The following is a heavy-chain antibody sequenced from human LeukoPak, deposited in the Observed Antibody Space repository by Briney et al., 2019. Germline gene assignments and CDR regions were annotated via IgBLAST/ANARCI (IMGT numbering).Heavy chain of an antibody. J-gene: IGHJ6*03. D-gene: IGHD2-15*01. CDR1: GYTFTGYF. CDR2: INPNTGGT. Sequence: GASVKVSCKASGYTFTGYFVHWVRQAPGQGLQWMGWINPNTGGTNYAQKFQGRVTMTRDTSISTAYMELSRLRSDDTAVYYCARGLSGPYYYYMDVWGKGTSVTVSS. V-gene: IGHV1-2*02. CDR3: ARGLSGPYYYYMDV.